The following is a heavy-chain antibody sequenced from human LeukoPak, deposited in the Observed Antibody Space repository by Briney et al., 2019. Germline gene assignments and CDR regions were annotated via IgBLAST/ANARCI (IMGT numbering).Heavy chain of an antibody. CDR2: ISGSGGST. CDR3: RIYYYGSGSYFEEFFDY. Sequence: GGSLRLSCAASGFTFSSYAMSWVRQAPGKGLERVSAISGSGGSTYYADSVKGRFTISRDNSKNTLYLQMNSLRAEDAAVYYCRIYYYGSGSYFEEFFDYWGQGTLVTVSS. V-gene: IGHV3-23*01. D-gene: IGHD3-10*01. CDR1: GFTFSSYA. J-gene: IGHJ4*02.